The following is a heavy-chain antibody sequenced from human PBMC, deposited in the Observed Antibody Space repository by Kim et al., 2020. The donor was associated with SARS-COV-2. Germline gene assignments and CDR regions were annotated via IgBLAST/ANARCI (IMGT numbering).Heavy chain of an antibody. Sequence: SVKVSCKASGGTFSSYAISWVRQAPGQGLEWMGGIFPIFGTANYAQKFQGRVTITADESTSTAYMELSILRSEDTAVYYCAIDPDYGGNSNNFYYWGQVSLVTVSS. CDR3: AIDPDYGGNSNNFYY. V-gene: IGHV1-69*13. D-gene: IGHD4-17*01. CDR2: IFPIFGTA. J-gene: IGHJ4*02. CDR1: GGTFSSYA.